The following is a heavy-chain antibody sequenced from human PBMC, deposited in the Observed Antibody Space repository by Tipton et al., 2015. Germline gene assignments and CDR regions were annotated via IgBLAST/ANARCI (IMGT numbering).Heavy chain of an antibody. V-gene: IGHV4-59*01. CDR1: GGSMNNFY. CDR2: VDYSGST. Sequence: LRLSCTVSGGSMNNFYWSWIRQPPGTGVEWIGYVDYSGSTNYNPSLKSRVTISVDTSKNQFSLRLRSMTAADTGVYYCGRDRGRAGRSKGGIDYWGQGTLVTVSS. D-gene: IGHD3-16*01. CDR3: GRDRGRAGRSKGGIDY. J-gene: IGHJ4*02.